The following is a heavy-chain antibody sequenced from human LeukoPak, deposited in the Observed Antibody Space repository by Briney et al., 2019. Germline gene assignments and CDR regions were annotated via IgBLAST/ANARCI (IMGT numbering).Heavy chain of an antibody. J-gene: IGHJ4*02. CDR3: ARSPTSWYFDY. Sequence: AGGSLRLSCASSGFTFSSYVMSWVRQAPGKGLEWVSTIGGTGVRIYCADSVKGRFTISRDNSKNALYLQMNSLRPEDTSVYFCARSPTSWYFDYWGQGTLVTVSS. D-gene: IGHD2-2*01. V-gene: IGHV3-23*01. CDR2: IGGTGVRI. CDR1: GFTFSSYV.